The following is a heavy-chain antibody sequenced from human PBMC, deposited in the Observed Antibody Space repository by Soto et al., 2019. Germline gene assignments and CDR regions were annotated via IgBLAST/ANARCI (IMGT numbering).Heavy chain of an antibody. V-gene: IGHV4-59*08. Sequence: SETLSLTCTVSGGSISSYYWSWIRQPPGKGLEWIGYIYYSGSPNYNPSLKSRVTISVDTSKNQFSLKLSSVTAADTAVYYCARSIAAAGFDPWGQGTLVTVSS. CDR1: GGSISSYY. CDR3: ARSIAAAGFDP. J-gene: IGHJ5*02. CDR2: IYYSGSP. D-gene: IGHD6-13*01.